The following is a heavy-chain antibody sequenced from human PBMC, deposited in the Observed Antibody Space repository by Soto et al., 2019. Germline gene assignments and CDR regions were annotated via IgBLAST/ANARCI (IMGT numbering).Heavy chain of an antibody. CDR2: ISYDGSNK. Sequence: PVGSLRLSCASSVFTFSSYAMHCVRQSPGKGLEWVAVISYDGSNKYYADYVKGRFTISRDNSKNTLYLQMNSLRAEDTAVYYCARDWYSSSWYDRGYWGQGTLVKVSS. D-gene: IGHD6-13*01. CDR1: VFTFSSYA. J-gene: IGHJ4*02. CDR3: ARDWYSSSWYDRGY. V-gene: IGHV3-30-3*01.